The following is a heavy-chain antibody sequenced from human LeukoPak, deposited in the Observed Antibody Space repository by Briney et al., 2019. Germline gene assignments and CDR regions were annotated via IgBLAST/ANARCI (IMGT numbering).Heavy chain of an antibody. J-gene: IGHJ4*02. CDR2: SGTGGRT. V-gene: IGHV3-23*01. D-gene: IGHD6-13*01. CDR1: GFIFSDYV. Sequence: GGSLRLSCAGSGFIFSDYVMSWVRQAPGKGLEWVSASGTGGRTYYADSVKGRFTISRDNAKNSLYLQMNSLRAEDTAVYYCARNPGRGYNWGQGTLVTVSS. CDR3: ARNPGRGYN.